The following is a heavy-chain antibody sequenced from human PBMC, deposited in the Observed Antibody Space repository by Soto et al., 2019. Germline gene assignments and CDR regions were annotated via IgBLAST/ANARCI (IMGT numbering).Heavy chain of an antibody. V-gene: IGHV4-34*01. CDR3: MKAHESGDFLGMSV. J-gene: IGHJ6*02. CDR2: INHSGST. CDR1: GGSFSGYY. Sequence: PSETLSLTCAVYGGSFSGYYWSWIRQPPGKGLEWIGEINHSGSTNYNPSLKSRVTISVDTSKNQFSLKLSSVTAADTAVYFCMKAHESGDFLGMSVWGPGTTVTVSS. D-gene: IGHD3-10*01.